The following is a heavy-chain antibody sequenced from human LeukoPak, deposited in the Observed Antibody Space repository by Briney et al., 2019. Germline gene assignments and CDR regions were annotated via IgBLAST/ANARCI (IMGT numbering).Heavy chain of an antibody. D-gene: IGHD3-3*01. CDR2: ISSSSSTI. Sequence: GSLILSCAASGFTFISYSMNWVRQAPGKGLEWVSYISSSSSTIYYADSAKGRFTISRDNAKNSLYLQMNSLRAEDTAVYYCARGVPYASWSGPHYSDYWGQGTLVTVSS. J-gene: IGHJ4*02. CDR3: ARGVPYASWSGPHYSDY. V-gene: IGHV3-48*01. CDR1: GFTFISYS.